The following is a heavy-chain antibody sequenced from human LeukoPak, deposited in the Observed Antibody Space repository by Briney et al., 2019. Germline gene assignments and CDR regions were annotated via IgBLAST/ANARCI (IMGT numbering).Heavy chain of an antibody. D-gene: IGHD3-22*01. V-gene: IGHV1-2*02. J-gene: IGHJ4*02. CDR2: INPNSGGT. Sequence: GASVKVSCKASGYTFTGYYMHWVRQAPGQGLEWMGWINPNSGGTNYARKFQGRVTMTRDTSISTAYMELSRLRSDDTAVYYCARGDYYDSSGPDYWGQGTLVTVSS. CDR1: GYTFTGYY. CDR3: ARGDYYDSSGPDY.